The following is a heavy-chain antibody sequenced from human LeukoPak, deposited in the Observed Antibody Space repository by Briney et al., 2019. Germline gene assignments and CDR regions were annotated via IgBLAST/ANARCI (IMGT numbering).Heavy chain of an antibody. V-gene: IGHV4-59*12. Sequence: SETLSLTCTVSGGSISSYYWSWIRQPPGKGLEWIGYIYYSGSTNYNPSLKSRVTISVDTSKNQFSLKLSSVTAADTADYYCATVAGDSGNYLSYYFDYWGQGTLVTVSS. CDR3: ATVAGDSGNYLSYYFDY. CDR2: IYYSGST. CDR1: GGSISSYY. D-gene: IGHD1-26*01. J-gene: IGHJ4*02.